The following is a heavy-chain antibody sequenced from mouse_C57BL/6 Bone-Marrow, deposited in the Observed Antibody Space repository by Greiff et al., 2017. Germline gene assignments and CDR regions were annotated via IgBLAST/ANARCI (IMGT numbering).Heavy chain of an antibody. CDR1: GFNIKDDY. CDR3: TTPYYLWYFDV. CDR2: IDPENGDT. V-gene: IGHV14-4*01. J-gene: IGHJ1*03. D-gene: IGHD1-1*01. Sequence: EVQLQQSGAELVRPGASVKLSCTASGFNIKDDYMHWVKQRPEQGLEWIGWIDPENGDTEYASKFQGKATITADTSSNTAYLQLSSLTSEDTAVYYCTTPYYLWYFDVCGTGTTVTVSS.